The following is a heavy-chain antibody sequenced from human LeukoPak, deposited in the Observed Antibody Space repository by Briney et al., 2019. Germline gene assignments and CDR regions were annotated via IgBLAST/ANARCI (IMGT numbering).Heavy chain of an antibody. CDR3: ARDPPYYYDSSGFRTTLGLDY. Sequence: GGSLRLSCAASGFTFSSYSMNWVRQAPGKGLEWVSYISSSSSTIYYADSVKGRFTISRDNAKNSLYLQMNSLRAEDTAVYYCARDPPYYYDSSGFRTTLGLDYWGQGTLVTVSS. D-gene: IGHD3-22*01. V-gene: IGHV3-48*04. CDR1: GFTFSSYS. CDR2: ISSSSSTI. J-gene: IGHJ4*02.